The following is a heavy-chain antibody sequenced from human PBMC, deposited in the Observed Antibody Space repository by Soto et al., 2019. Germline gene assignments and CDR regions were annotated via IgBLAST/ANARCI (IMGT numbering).Heavy chain of an antibody. Sequence: ASVKVSCKASGGTFSSYAISWVRQAPGQGPEWMGGIIPIFGTANYAQKFQGRVTITADKSTSTAYMELSSLRSEDTAVYYCARIPKSSDYYGMDVWGQGTTVTVSS. CDR3: ARIPKSSDYYGMDV. J-gene: IGHJ6*02. V-gene: IGHV1-69*06. CDR1: GGTFSSYA. D-gene: IGHD3-10*01. CDR2: IIPIFGTA.